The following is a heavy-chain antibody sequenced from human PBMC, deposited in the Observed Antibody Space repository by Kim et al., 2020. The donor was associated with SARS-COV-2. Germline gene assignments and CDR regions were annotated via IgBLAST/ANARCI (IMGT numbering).Heavy chain of an antibody. V-gene: IGHV1-18*01. D-gene: IGHD2-2*01. CDR1: GYRISSNA. Sequence: VKVSCKASGYRISSNAVTWVRQAPGRGPEWMGWISGYNGKTKYAQNFQGRVTMTTDRSTSTAYMELKNLRADDTAVYYCARGPLIDIVIIPASKNSYY. CDR2: ISGYNGKT. CDR3: ARGPLIDIVIIPASKNSYY. J-gene: IGHJ6*03.